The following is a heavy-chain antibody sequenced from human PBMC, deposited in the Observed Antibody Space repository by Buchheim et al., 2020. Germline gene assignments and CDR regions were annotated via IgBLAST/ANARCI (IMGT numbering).Heavy chain of an antibody. J-gene: IGHJ5*02. D-gene: IGHD6-13*01. Sequence: QVQLVESGGGVVQPGRSLRLSCAASNFTFSSYGMHWVRQAPGKGLEWVALISYQGSSEFYADSVKGRFTISRDSSKNTLYLQMNNLRAEDTAVYYCAKGNSSSWYVDWFDPWGQGTL. CDR3: AKGNSSSWYVDWFDP. CDR1: NFTFSSYG. V-gene: IGHV3-30*18. CDR2: ISYQGSSE.